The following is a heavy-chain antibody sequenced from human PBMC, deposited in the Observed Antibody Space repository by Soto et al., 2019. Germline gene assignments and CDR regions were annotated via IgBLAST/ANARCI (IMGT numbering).Heavy chain of an antibody. V-gene: IGHV3-21*01. CDR2: ISSSSSYI. D-gene: IGHD6-19*01. Sequence: EVQLVESGGGLVKPGGSLILSCAASGFTFSSYSMNWVRQAPGKGLEWVSSISSSSSYIYYADSVKGRFTISRDNAKNSLYLQMTSLRAEDTAVYYCARDRVAVAGTYYYYYGMDVWGQGTTVTVSS. J-gene: IGHJ6*02. CDR3: ARDRVAVAGTYYYYYGMDV. CDR1: GFTFSSYS.